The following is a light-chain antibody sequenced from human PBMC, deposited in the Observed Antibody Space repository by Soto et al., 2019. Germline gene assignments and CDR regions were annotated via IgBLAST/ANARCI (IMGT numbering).Light chain of an antibody. Sequence: DIVMTQSPDSLAVSLGERATINCKSSQSVLYSSNNKNYLAWYQQKPRQPPKLLIYWASTRQSGVPDRFSGSGSGTDFTLTISSLQAEDVAVYYCQQYYGSTWTFGQGTKVEIK. CDR3: QQYYGSTWT. J-gene: IGKJ1*01. CDR2: WAS. CDR1: QSVLYSSNNKNY. V-gene: IGKV4-1*01.